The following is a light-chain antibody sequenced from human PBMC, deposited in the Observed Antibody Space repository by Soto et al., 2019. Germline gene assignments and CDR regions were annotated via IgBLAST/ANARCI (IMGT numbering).Light chain of an antibody. CDR3: QQRSNWPSIT. CDR2: DAS. V-gene: IGKV3-11*01. CDR1: QSVRSY. Sequence: ELAMTQSPPTLSGSPGERATLSCWPSQSVRSYLAWYQQKPGQAPRLLIFDASSRATGIPDRFSGSGSGTDFTLTISRLEPEDFAVYYCQQRSNWPSITFGQGTRLEIK. J-gene: IGKJ5*01.